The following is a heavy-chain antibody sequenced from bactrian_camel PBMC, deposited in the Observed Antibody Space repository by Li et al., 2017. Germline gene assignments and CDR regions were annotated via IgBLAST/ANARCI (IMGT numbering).Heavy chain of an antibody. CDR3: AADRLKYLSTNPRGEWNY. D-gene: IGHD2*01. CDR1: GFVLKEYW. V-gene: IGHV3S31*01. J-gene: IGHJ4*01. Sequence: DVQLVESGGGRVRPGVSLRLSCQTSGFVLKEYWMSWVRQAPGKGPEWVSGINRSGTTTFYSESVKGRFTISHDAAKNTYLQMNNLKPEDTAMYYCAADRLKYLSTNPRGEWNYWGRGTQVTVS. CDR2: INRSGTTT.